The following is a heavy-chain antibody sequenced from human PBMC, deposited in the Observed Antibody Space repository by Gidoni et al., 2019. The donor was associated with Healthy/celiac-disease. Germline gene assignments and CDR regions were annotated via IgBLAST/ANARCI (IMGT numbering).Heavy chain of an antibody. J-gene: IGHJ3*02. Sequence: QVQLVQSGAEVKKPGSSVKVSCKASGGTFSSYAISWVRQAPGQGLEWMGGIIPIFGTANYAQKFQGRGTITADESTSTAYMELSSLRSEDTAVYYCARVGDSEYCSGGSCYDDAFDIWGQGTMVTVSS. CDR1: GGTFSSYA. CDR3: ARVGDSEYCSGGSCYDDAFDI. V-gene: IGHV1-69*01. CDR2: IIPIFGTA. D-gene: IGHD2-15*01.